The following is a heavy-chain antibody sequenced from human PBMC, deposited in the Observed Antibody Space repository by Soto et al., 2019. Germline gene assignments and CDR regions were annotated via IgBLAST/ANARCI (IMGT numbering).Heavy chain of an antibody. CDR1: GDSISSYD. CDR3: ARDRRFGEFVNWFDP. Sequence: SETLSLTCPISGDSISSYDWSWIRQPPGKGLEWIGNIYYSGSPNYNPSLKSRVTISVDTSKSQFSLKLSSVTAADTAVYYCARDRRFGEFVNWFDPWGQGTLVTVSS. D-gene: IGHD3-10*01. J-gene: IGHJ5*02. V-gene: IGHV4-59*01. CDR2: IYYSGSP.